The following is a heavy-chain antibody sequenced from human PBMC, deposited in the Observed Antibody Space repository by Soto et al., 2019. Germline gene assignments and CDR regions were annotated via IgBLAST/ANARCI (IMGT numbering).Heavy chain of an antibody. Sequence: QVQLQESGSGLVKPSQTLVLTCTVSGDSISRDGSSWSWLRQPPVKGLEWIGYIYHSGATYYNPSLNSRVTTSVDKSKNQFSLSLASVTAADTAVYYCAREMSYYFDSWGHGTLVTVSS. V-gene: IGHV4-30-2*01. CDR3: AREMSYYFDS. CDR1: GDSISRDGSS. CDR2: IYHSGAT. J-gene: IGHJ4*01.